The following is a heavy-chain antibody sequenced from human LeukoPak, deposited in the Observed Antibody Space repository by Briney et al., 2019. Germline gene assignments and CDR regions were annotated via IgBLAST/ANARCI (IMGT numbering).Heavy chain of an antibody. CDR2: IYQSGST. CDR3: ARENSNSWYLDY. J-gene: IGHJ4*02. Sequence: PSQTLSLTCAVSGGSISSGANSWSWIRQPPGRGLEWIGYIYQSGSTYYNPSLKSRVTISIDRSKNQFSLKLSSVTAADTAVYYCARENSNSWYLDYWSQGTLVTVSS. V-gene: IGHV4-30-2*01. D-gene: IGHD6-13*01. CDR1: GGSISSGANS.